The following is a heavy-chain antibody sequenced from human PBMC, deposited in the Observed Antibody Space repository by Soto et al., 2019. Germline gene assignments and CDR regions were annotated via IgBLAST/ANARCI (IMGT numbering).Heavy chain of an antibody. V-gene: IGHV3-23*01. Sequence: PGGSLRLSCAASGFTFSSYAMSWVRQAPGKGLEWVSAISGSGGSTYYADSVKGRFTISRDNSKNTLYLQMNSLRYEDTAVYYCARDNSQNYGTPAASSWFHPWGQGTPVTVSS. D-gene: IGHD2-15*01. CDR2: ISGSGGST. CDR3: ARDNSQNYGTPAASSWFHP. J-gene: IGHJ5*02. CDR1: GFTFSSYA.